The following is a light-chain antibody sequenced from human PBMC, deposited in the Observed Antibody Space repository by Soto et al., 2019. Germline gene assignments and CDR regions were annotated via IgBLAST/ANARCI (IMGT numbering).Light chain of an antibody. CDR1: SSNIGSKT. CDR2: SNN. V-gene: IGLV1-44*01. J-gene: IGLJ1*01. Sequence: QSVLTQPPSTSGTPGQRVTISCSGSSSNIGSKTVNWYQHLPGTAPKLLIYSNNQRPSGVPERFSGSKSGTSASLAVSGLQSEDEADYYCSSYAGSSNVFGTGTKVTVL. CDR3: SSYAGSSNV.